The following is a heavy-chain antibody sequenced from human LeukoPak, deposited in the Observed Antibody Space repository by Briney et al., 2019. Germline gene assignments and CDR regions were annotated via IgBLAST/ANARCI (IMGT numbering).Heavy chain of an antibody. J-gene: IGHJ4*02. CDR2: ISWNSGSI. D-gene: IGHD3-10*01. Sequence: GGSLRLSCAASGFTFDDYAMHWVRQAPGKGLQWVSGISWNSGSISYEDSVKGRFTIARDNAKNFLYLQMNSLRADDTAFYYCAKDTDYFGSGSESLGFAHWGQGTLVTVSS. CDR3: AKDTDYFGSGSESLGFAH. CDR1: GFTFDDYA. V-gene: IGHV3-9*01.